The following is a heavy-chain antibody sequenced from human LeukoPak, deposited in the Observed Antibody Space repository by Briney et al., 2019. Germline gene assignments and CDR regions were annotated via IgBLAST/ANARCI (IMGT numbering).Heavy chain of an antibody. D-gene: IGHD6-19*01. V-gene: IGHV3-30-3*01. CDR3: AKGIAVAGPNDY. Sequence: GGSLRLSCAASGFTSSSYAMHWVRQAPGKGLEWVAVISNDGTNKHYSDSVKGRFTISRDNSKNTLYLQMNSLRAEDTAVYYCAKGIAVAGPNDYWGQGTLVTVSS. CDR1: GFTSSSYA. CDR2: ISNDGTNK. J-gene: IGHJ4*02.